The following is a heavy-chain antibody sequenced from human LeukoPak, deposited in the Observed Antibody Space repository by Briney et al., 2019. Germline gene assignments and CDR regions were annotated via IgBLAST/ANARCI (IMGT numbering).Heavy chain of an antibody. D-gene: IGHD3-3*01. Sequence: ASVKVSCKASGYTFTGYYMHWVRQAPGQGLEWMGRINPNSGGTNYAQKFQGRVTMTRDTSISTAYMELSRLRSDDTAVYYCARVGLYDFWSGYFYYYGMDVWGQGTTVTVSS. CDR1: GYTFTGYY. CDR3: ARVGLYDFWSGYFYYYGMDV. J-gene: IGHJ6*02. CDR2: INPNSGGT. V-gene: IGHV1-2*06.